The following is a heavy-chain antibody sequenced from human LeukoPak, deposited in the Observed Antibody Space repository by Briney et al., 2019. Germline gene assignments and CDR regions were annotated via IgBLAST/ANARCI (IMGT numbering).Heavy chain of an antibody. V-gene: IGHV1-18*01. CDR3: ARDEAGFGTTPLDY. D-gene: IGHD2-8*01. CDR1: GYTFTNYG. Sequence: ASVKVSCKASGYTFTNYGITWVRQAPGRGLQCMGGISTYNGNTHYAQRFQGRVTMTTDISTSTVYMELRSLRSDDTAVYYCARDEAGFGTTPLDYWGQGTLVTVSS. CDR2: ISTYNGNT. J-gene: IGHJ4*02.